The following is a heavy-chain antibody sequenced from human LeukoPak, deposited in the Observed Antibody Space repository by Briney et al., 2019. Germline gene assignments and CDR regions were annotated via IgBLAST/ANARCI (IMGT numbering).Heavy chain of an antibody. CDR3: ATSTATVIGAFDI. CDR1: GYTLTELS. Sequence: ASVKVSCKVSGYTLTELSLHWVRQAPGKGLEWMGGFDPEDGETIYAQKFQGRVTMTEDTSTDTAYMELSSLRSEDTAVYYCATSTATVIGAFDIWGQGTMVTVSS. CDR2: FDPEDGET. J-gene: IGHJ3*02. V-gene: IGHV1-24*01. D-gene: IGHD5-18*01.